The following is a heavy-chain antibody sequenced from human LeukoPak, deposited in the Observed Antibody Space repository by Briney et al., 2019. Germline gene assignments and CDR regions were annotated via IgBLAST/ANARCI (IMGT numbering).Heavy chain of an antibody. CDR3: ARVRGRYIDY. V-gene: IGHV4-39*01. Sequence: SETLSLTCTVSGGSISSSSYYWGWIRQPSGKGLEWIGSIYYSGSTYYNPSLKSRVTISVDTSKNQFSLKLSSVTPEDTAVYYCARVRGRYIDYWGQGTLVTVSS. J-gene: IGHJ4*02. CDR1: GGSISSSSYY. D-gene: IGHD3-10*01. CDR2: IYYSGST.